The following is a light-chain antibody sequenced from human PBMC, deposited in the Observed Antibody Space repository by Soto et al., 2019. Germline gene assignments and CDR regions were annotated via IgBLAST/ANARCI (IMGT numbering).Light chain of an antibody. Sequence: EIVVTQSPGTLSLSLGERATLSCRASQSVSTSSLAWYQQKPGQAPRLLIFGTSDRASGIPDRFSGSGSGTDFSLTISILEPEDFAVYYCQHYGSTPPDTFGQGTKVEIK. V-gene: IGKV3-20*01. J-gene: IGKJ2*01. CDR1: QSVSTSS. CDR3: QHYGSTPPDT. CDR2: GTS.